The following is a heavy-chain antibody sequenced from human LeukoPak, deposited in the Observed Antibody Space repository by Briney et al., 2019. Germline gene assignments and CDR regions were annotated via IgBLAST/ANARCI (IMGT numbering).Heavy chain of an antibody. CDR2: ISYDGSNK. Sequence: GGSLRLSCAASGFTFSTYAMHWFRQAPGKGLEWVAVISYDGSNKYYADSVKGRFTISRDNSKNTLYLQMNSLRAEDTAVYYCAKEKVTMVRGVTLYYFDYWGQGTLVTVSS. CDR3: AKEKVTMVRGVTLYYFDY. J-gene: IGHJ4*02. CDR1: GFTFSTYA. V-gene: IGHV3-30-3*01. D-gene: IGHD3-10*01.